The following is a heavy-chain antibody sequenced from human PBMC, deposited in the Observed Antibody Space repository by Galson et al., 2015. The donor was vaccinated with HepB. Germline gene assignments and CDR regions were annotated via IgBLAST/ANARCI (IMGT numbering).Heavy chain of an antibody. J-gene: IGHJ4*02. D-gene: IGHD1-26*01. V-gene: IGHV3-48*03. CDR1: GFTFSSYE. CDR2: ISSSGSTI. CDR3: ARGDSGSYFGDDY. Sequence: SLRLSCAASGFTFSSYEMNWVRQAPGKGLEWVSYISSSGSTIYYADSVKGRFTISRDNAKNSLYLQMNSLRAEDTAVYYCARGDSGSYFGDDYWGQGTLVTVSS.